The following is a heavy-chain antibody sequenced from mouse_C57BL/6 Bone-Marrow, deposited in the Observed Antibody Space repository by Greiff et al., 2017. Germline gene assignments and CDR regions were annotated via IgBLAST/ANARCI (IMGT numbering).Heavy chain of an antibody. D-gene: IGHD1-1*01. CDR3: ARNYCGHYFDY. J-gene: IGHJ2*01. V-gene: IGHV5-4*01. Sequence: EVHLVESGGGLVKPGGSLKLSCAASGFTFSSYAMSWVRQTPEKRLEWVATISDGGSYTYYPDNVKGRFTISRDNTKTNLYLQMSHLKSEDTSTCYCARNYCGHYFDYWGQGTTLTVSS. CDR2: ISDGGSYT. CDR1: GFTFSSYA.